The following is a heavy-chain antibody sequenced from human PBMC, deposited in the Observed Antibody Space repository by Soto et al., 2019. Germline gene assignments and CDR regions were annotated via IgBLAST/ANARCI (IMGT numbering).Heavy chain of an antibody. D-gene: IGHD3-9*01. CDR2: ISYSGRI. V-gene: IGHV4-59*01. CDR3: SRDSGRMYYDRWSGYDYGLDV. Sequence: SETLSLTCTVSGGSISNSYWSWIRQPPGKGLEWIGHISYSGRINYNPSLRSRGTISVDTSKNQFSLKLSSVTAADTAVYYCSRDSGRMYYDRWSGYDYGLDVWGQGTTVTVSS. J-gene: IGHJ6*02. CDR1: GGSISNSY.